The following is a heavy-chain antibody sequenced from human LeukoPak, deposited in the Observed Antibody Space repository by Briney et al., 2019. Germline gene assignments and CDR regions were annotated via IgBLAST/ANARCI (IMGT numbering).Heavy chain of an antibody. Sequence: PSETLSLTCTVSGGSISSYYWSWIRQPPGKGLEWIGYIYYSGSTNYNPSLKSRVTISVDTSKNQFSLELGSVTAADTAMYYCARDLGPSYYYFDYWGQGTLVTVSS. CDR2: IYYSGST. CDR1: GGSISSYY. CDR3: ARDLGPSYYYFDY. V-gene: IGHV4-59*01. J-gene: IGHJ4*02. D-gene: IGHD3-10*01.